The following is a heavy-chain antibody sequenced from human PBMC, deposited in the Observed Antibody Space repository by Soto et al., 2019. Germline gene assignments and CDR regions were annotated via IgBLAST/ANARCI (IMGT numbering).Heavy chain of an antibody. CDR1: GGTFSSYT. D-gene: IGHD3-10*01. CDR3: ARDVTYGSGSYLGEYFFDF. Sequence: QVQLVQSGAEVKKPGSSVKVSCKASGGTFSSYTINWVRQAPGQGLEWMGRIIPILRITNYAQKFQGRVTITADKSTSTAYMELSSLRSEDTAVYYCARDVTYGSGSYLGEYFFDFWGQGTLVTVSS. J-gene: IGHJ4*02. CDR2: IIPILRIT. V-gene: IGHV1-69*08.